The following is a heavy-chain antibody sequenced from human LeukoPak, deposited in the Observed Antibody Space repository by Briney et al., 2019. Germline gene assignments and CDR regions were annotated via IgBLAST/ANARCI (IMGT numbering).Heavy chain of an antibody. D-gene: IGHD3-16*02. CDR3: ARLVRFYDYVWGSYRSYYFDY. CDR1: GYTFTSYD. J-gene: IGHJ4*02. V-gene: IGHV1-8*01. Sequence: ASVEVSCKASGYTFTSYDINWVRQATGQGLEWMGWMNPNSGNTGYAQKFQGRVTMTRNTPISTAYMELSSLRSEDTAVYYCARLVRFYDYVWGSYRSYYFDYWGQGTLVTVSS. CDR2: MNPNSGNT.